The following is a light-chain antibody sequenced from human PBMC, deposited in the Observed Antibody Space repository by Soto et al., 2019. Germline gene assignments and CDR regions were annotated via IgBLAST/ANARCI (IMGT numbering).Light chain of an antibody. CDR2: DAS. CDR1: QSVSSY. CDR3: QQYGGSSWT. Sequence: EIVLTQSPATLSLSPGERATLSCRASQSVSSYLAWYQQKPGQAPRLLIYDASNRATGIPARFSGSGSGTGFTLTISRLEPEDFAVYYCQQYGGSSWTFGQGTKVDIK. J-gene: IGKJ1*01. V-gene: IGKV3-11*01.